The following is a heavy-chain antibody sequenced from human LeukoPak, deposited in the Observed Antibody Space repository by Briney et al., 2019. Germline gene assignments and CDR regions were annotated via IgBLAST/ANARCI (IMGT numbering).Heavy chain of an antibody. Sequence: GGSLRLSCAASGFTFSDYYMSWIRQAPGKGLEWVSYISSSGSTIYYVDSVKGRFTISRDNAKNSLYLQMNSLRAEDTAVYYCARVRSSSWFLDVWGQGTTVTVSS. D-gene: IGHD6-13*01. J-gene: IGHJ6*02. CDR3: ARVRSSSWFLDV. CDR1: GFTFSDYY. V-gene: IGHV3-11*01. CDR2: ISSSGSTI.